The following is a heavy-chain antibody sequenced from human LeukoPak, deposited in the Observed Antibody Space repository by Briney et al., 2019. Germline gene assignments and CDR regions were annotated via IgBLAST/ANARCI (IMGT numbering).Heavy chain of an antibody. J-gene: IGHJ5*02. CDR2: IYSSGSS. CDR3: ARHQTSTWYGDGWFDP. Sequence: SETLSLTCNVSGDSISSSSFHWGWVRQPPGKGLDWIASIYSSGSSYYNSSLKSRLTMSVDTSKNQFSLKLRSVTAADTAVYYCARHQTSTWYGDGWFDPWGQGTLVTVSS. CDR1: GDSISSSSFH. V-gene: IGHV4-39*01. D-gene: IGHD6-13*01.